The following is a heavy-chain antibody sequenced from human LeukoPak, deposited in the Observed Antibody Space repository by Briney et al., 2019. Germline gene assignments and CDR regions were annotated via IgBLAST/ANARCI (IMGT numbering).Heavy chain of an antibody. Sequence: GGSLRLSCAASGFTFSDYDMHWVRHATGKGLEWVSAIGTAGDTYYTGSVKGRFTISRENAKNSLYLQMNSLRSGDTAVYYCARVAKERVGGVYYFDYWGQGTLVTVSS. CDR1: GFTFSDYD. CDR2: IGTAGDT. CDR3: ARVAKERVGGVYYFDY. V-gene: IGHV3-13*01. D-gene: IGHD1-1*01. J-gene: IGHJ4*02.